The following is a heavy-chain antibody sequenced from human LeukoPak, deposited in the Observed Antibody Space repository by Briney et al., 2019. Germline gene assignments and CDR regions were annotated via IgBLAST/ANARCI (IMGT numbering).Heavy chain of an antibody. CDR3: ARWSYYDSSGYFVGAFDI. V-gene: IGHV1-46*01. Sequence: PGASVKVSCKASGYTFTGYYMHWVRQAPGQGLEWMGLINPSGGSTRYAQKFQGRVTVTRDTSTSTLYMEVSSLRSQDTAVYYCARWSYYDSSGYFVGAFDIWGQGTMVTVSS. CDR1: GYTFTGYY. D-gene: IGHD3-22*01. CDR2: INPSGGST. J-gene: IGHJ3*02.